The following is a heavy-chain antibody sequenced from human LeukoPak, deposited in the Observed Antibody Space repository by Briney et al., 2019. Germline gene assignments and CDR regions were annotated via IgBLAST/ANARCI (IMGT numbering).Heavy chain of an antibody. CDR3: VGYYYYDLAV. CDR1: GVSISSSSYN. J-gene: IGHJ6*02. CDR2: IYYSGFS. Sequence: SETLSLTCTVSGVSISSSSYNWGWIRQPPGKGLEWIGTIYYSGFSYYIPSLKSRVTISVDTSRSQFSLRLSSVTAADTAVYYCVGYYYYDLAVGGQGATVTASS. V-gene: IGHV4-39*01.